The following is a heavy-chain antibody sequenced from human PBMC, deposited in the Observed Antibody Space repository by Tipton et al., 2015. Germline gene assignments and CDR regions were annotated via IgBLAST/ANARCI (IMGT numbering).Heavy chain of an antibody. D-gene: IGHD2-21*02. CDR2: ISGSSGIT. CDR3: AKDAMYCGGDCPWWYFDL. Sequence: GSLRLSCAASRFTFNSYAMSWVRQAPGKGLEWVSGISGSSGITYYADSVKGRFTISRDNSKNTLYLRMNSLRAEDTAVYYCAKDAMYCGGDCPWWYFDLWGRGTLVTVSS. J-gene: IGHJ2*01. CDR1: RFTFNSYA. V-gene: IGHV3-23*01.